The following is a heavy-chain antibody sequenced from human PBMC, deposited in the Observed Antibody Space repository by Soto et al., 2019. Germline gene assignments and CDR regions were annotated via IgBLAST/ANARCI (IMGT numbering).Heavy chain of an antibody. J-gene: IGHJ5*01. CDR1: GYTFTSYD. CDR2: MNPNSGNT. CDR3: AREVVRKGFDS. D-gene: IGHD2-15*01. V-gene: IGHV1-8*01. Sequence: ASVKVSCKASGYTFTSYDINWVRQATGQGLEWMGWMNPNSGNTAYAQKFQGRVTMTRNTSISSAYMELSSLRSEDTAVYYCAREVVRKGFDSWGQGTLVTVSS.